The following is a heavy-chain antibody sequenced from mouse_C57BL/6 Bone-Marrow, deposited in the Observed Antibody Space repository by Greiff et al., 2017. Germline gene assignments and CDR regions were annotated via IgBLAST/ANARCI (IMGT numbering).Heavy chain of an antibody. D-gene: IGHD2-1*01. Sequence: EVQLQQSGPELVKPGASVKISCKASGYTFTDYYMNWVKQSHGKSLEWIGDINPNNGGTSYNQQFKGKATLTVDKSSSTAYMELRSLTSEDSAVYYCARGVYYRGCYAMDYWGQGTSVTVSS. CDR2: INPNNGGT. CDR1: GYTFTDYY. V-gene: IGHV1-26*01. CDR3: ARGVYYRGCYAMDY. J-gene: IGHJ4*01.